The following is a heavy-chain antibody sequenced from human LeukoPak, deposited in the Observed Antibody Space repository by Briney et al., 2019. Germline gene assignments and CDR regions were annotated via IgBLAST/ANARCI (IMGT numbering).Heavy chain of an antibody. V-gene: IGHV3-48*02. Sequence: GGSLRLSCAASGFTFSSYSVNWVRQAPGKGLECVSYISSSSSTIYYADSVKGRFTISRDNAKNSLYLQMNSLTDEDTAVYYCAIAAAANGAFDYWGQGTLVTVSS. D-gene: IGHD6-25*01. CDR2: ISSSSSTI. CDR3: AIAAAANGAFDY. J-gene: IGHJ4*02. CDR1: GFTFSSYS.